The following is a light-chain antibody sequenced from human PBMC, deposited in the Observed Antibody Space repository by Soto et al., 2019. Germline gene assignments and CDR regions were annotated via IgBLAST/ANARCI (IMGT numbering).Light chain of an antibody. CDR3: QQYDDWLRLT. Sequence: EIVMTQSPATLSVSPGERATLSCRASQSVYIYLAWYQQKPGQAPRLLIFGASYRATGIPARFSGSGSGTEFNLTISSLQSEDFAVYFCQQYDDWLRLTFGGGTKVDIK. J-gene: IGKJ4*01. V-gene: IGKV3D-15*01. CDR1: QSVYIY. CDR2: GAS.